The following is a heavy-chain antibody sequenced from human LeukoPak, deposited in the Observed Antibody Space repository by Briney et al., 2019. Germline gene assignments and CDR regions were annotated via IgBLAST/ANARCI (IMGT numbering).Heavy chain of an antibody. CDR1: GFTFSSYG. D-gene: IGHD2-2*02. Sequence: PGRSLRLSCAASGFTFSSYGMHWVRQAPGKGLEWVAVIWYDGSNKYYADSVKGRFTISRDNSKNTLYLQMNSLRPEDTAVYYCAKNRIPTAITPDSWGRGTLVTVSS. CDR3: AKNRIPTAITPDS. J-gene: IGHJ5*01. CDR2: IWYDGSNK. V-gene: IGHV3-33*06.